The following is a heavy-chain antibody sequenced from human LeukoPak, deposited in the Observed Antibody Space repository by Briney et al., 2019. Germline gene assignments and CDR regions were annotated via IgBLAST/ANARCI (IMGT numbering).Heavy chain of an antibody. D-gene: IGHD3-22*01. J-gene: IGHJ1*01. CDR1: GYSISSGYY. Sequence: SETLSLTCTVSGYSISSGYYWGWIRQPPGKGLEWIGNIYHSGSTYYNPSLKGRVTISVDTSKNQFSVKLSSVTAADTAVYYCARGGDTSGHYYFEYFQHWGQGTLVTVSS. V-gene: IGHV4-38-2*02. CDR2: IYHSGST. CDR3: ARGGDTSGHYYFEYFQH.